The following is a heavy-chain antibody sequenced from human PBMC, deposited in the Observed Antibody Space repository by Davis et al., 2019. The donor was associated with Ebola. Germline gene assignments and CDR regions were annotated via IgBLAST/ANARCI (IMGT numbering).Heavy chain of an antibody. Sequence: SLKISCAASGFTFDDYAMHWVRQAPGKGLEWVSGISWNSGSIGYADSVKGRFTISRDNAKNSLYLQMNSLRAEDTALYYCAKGPHGDLVFDYWGQGTLVTVSS. CDR1: GFTFDDYA. J-gene: IGHJ4*02. CDR2: ISWNSGSI. CDR3: AKGPHGDLVFDY. V-gene: IGHV3-9*01. D-gene: IGHD4-17*01.